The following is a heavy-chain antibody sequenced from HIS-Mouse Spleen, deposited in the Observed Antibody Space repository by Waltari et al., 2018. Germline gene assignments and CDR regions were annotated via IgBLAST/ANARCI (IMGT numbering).Heavy chain of an antibody. Sequence: QVQLQESGPGLVKPSQTLSLTCTVSGGSISSGGYYWSWIRQHPGKGLAWIGYIYYSGGNSDNPSLKIRVTISVDTSKNQFSLKLSSVTAADTAVYYCARSPYYDFWSGYSDNWFDPWGQGTLVTVSS. V-gene: IGHV4-31*03. CDR1: GGSISSGGYY. D-gene: IGHD3-3*01. CDR2: IYYSGGN. J-gene: IGHJ5*02. CDR3: ARSPYYDFWSGYSDNWFDP.